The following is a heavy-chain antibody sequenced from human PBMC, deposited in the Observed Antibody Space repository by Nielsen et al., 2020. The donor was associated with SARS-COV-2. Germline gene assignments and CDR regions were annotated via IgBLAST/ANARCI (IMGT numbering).Heavy chain of an antibody. D-gene: IGHD2-2*01. CDR1: GFTFSSYG. V-gene: IGHV3-30*18. CDR3: AKDLGYCSSTSCQKYYYYYGMDV. CDR2: ISYDGSNK. Sequence: GESLKISCAASGFTFSSYGMHLVRQAPGKGLEWVAVISYDGSNKYYADSVKGRFTISRDNSKNTPYLQMNSLRAEDTAVYYCAKDLGYCSSTSCQKYYYYYGMDVWGQGTTVTVSS. J-gene: IGHJ6*02.